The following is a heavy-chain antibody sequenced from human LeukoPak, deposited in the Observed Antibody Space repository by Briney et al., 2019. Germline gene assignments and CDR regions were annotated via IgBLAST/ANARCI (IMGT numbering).Heavy chain of an antibody. CDR3: ATSTPYKGGSSGGWFDP. Sequence: ASVKVSCKVSGYTLTELSMHWVRQAPGKGLEWMGGFDPEDGETIYAQKFQGRVTMTEDTSTDTAYMELSSLRSEDMAVYYCATSTPYKGGSSGGWFDPWGQGTLVTVSS. CDR2: FDPEDGET. V-gene: IGHV1-24*01. CDR1: GYTLTELS. D-gene: IGHD1-26*01. J-gene: IGHJ5*02.